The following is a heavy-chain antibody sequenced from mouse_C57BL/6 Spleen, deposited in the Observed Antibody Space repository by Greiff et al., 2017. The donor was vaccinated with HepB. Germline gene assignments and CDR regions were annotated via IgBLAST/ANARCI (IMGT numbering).Heavy chain of an antibody. CDR1: GYSFTDYY. CDR2: INPNYGTT. CDR3: ARGSYYLYYFDY. Sequence: VQLQQPGPELVKPGASVKISCKASGYSFTDYYMHWVKQSNGKSLEWIGVINPNYGTTSYNQKFKGKATLTVDQSSSTAYMQLNSLTSEDSAVYYCARGSYYLYYFDYWGQGTTLTVSS. V-gene: IGHV1-39*01. J-gene: IGHJ2*01. D-gene: IGHD1-1*01.